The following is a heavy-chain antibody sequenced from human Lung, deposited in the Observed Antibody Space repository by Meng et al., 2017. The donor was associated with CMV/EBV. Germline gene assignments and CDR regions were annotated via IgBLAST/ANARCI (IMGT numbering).Heavy chain of an antibody. Sequence: SETXSLXXTVSGGSISSYYWSWIRQPPGKGLEWIGYIYYSGSTNYNPSLKSRVTISVDTSKNPFSLKLSSVTAADTAVYYCARGARRLNSPYHYYYGMDVWGQGTTVXVSS. D-gene: IGHD5-18*01. CDR3: ARGARRLNSPYHYYYGMDV. J-gene: IGHJ6*02. CDR2: IYYSGST. V-gene: IGHV4-59*01. CDR1: GGSISSYY.